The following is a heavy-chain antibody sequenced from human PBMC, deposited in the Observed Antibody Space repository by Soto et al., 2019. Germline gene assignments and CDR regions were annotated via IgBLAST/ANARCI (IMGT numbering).Heavy chain of an antibody. J-gene: IGHJ3*01. CDR2: IRSKASGGTS. CDR1: GFTFGDYA. Sequence: VQLVESGGGLVQPGRSLRLSCTAAGFTFGDYAMSWVRQAPGKGLEWVGFIRSKASGGTSEYAASVKGRFTFSRDDSKRIAYLQMNSLKTEDTAVYYCTRDQPITPWGQGTMVTVSS. CDR3: TRDQPITP. V-gene: IGHV3-49*04. D-gene: IGHD3-10*01.